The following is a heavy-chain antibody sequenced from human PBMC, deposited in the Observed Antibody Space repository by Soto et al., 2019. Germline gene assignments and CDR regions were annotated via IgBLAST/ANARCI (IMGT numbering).Heavy chain of an antibody. J-gene: IGHJ4*02. CDR3: ARTGHSGSYDY. V-gene: IGHV1-3*01. CDR1: GYTFTNYC. D-gene: IGHD3-22*01. Sequence: GASVKVSCKASGYTFTNYCIHWVRQAPGQRLEWMGWINAGNGDTKYSENFQGRVAITRDTSASTVYLDLSSLSSEDTAFYYCARTGHSGSYDYWGQGTLVTVSS. CDR2: INAGNGDT.